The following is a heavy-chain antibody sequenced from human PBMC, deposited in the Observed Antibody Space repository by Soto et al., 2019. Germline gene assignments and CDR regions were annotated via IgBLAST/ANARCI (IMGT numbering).Heavy chain of an antibody. J-gene: IGHJ3*01. V-gene: IGHV3-23*01. CDR1: GFTFGNYV. CDR2: ISASGGGT. D-gene: IGHD4-17*01. CDR3: AKDPNGDYLGAFDC. Sequence: QMLESGGGLVQPGGSLRLSCAASGFTFGNYVVTWVRQAPGRGLEWGSAISASGGGTFYADSVRGRFTISRDNYKNTLYLEMNSLRAEDTALYFCAKDPNGDYLGAFDCWGRGTMVIVSS.